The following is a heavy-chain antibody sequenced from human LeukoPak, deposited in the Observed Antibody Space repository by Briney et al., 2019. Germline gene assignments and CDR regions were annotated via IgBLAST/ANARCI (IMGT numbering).Heavy chain of an antibody. Sequence: GGSLRLSCAASGFTFSSYAMHWVRQAPGKGLEWVAFIRYDGSNEYYADSVKGRFTISRDNSKNTLYLQMNSLKAEDTAVCYCAKDYSGSWYGFDYWGQGTLVTVSS. J-gene: IGHJ4*02. D-gene: IGHD6-13*01. CDR2: IRYDGSNE. V-gene: IGHV3-30*02. CDR3: AKDYSGSWYGFDY. CDR1: GFTFSSYA.